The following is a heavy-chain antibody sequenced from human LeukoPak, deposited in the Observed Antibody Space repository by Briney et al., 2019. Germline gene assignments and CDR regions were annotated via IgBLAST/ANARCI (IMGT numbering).Heavy chain of an antibody. CDR3: ARAFAGDPFDL. D-gene: IGHD3-16*01. J-gene: IGHJ2*01. CDR1: GFTFSSYS. Sequence: GTSLRLSCAASGFTFSSYSMHWVRQAPGKGLEWAAVLSTIGGREYYADSVKGRFTISRDTSKNTLYLQMDGLRVEDTALYYCARAFAGDPFDLWGRGTLVTVSS. V-gene: IGHV3-30*04. CDR2: LSTIGGRE.